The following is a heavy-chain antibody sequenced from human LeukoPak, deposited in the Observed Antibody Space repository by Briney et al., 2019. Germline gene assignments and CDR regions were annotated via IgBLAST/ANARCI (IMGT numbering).Heavy chain of an antibody. CDR3: ARDYMEEDFDY. Sequence: GGSLRLSCAGSEFTFSSYGMHWVRQAPGKGLEWVALISYDGSEKYYADSVKGRFTLSRDNSKNTLYLQMNSLRAEDTAVYYCARDYMEEDFDYWGQGTLVTVSS. V-gene: IGHV3-30*03. D-gene: IGHD3-10*01. CDR1: EFTFSSYG. CDR2: ISYDGSEK. J-gene: IGHJ4*02.